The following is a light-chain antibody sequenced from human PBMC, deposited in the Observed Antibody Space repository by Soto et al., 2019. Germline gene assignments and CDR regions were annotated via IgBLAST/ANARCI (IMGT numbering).Light chain of an antibody. CDR3: QQYNSYSRT. CDR2: KAS. V-gene: IGKV1-5*03. CDR1: QTISSW. J-gene: IGKJ1*01. Sequence: DIQMTQSPSTLSGSVGDRVTITCRASQTISSWLAWYQPKPGKAPKLLIYKASTLKSGVPSRFSGSGSGTEFTLTISSLQPDDFATYYCQQYNSYSRTFGQGTKVDI.